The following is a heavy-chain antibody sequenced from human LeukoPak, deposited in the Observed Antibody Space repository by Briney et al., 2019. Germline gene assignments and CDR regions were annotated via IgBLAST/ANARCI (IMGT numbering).Heavy chain of an antibody. CDR2: IFYTGST. D-gene: IGHD6-6*01. CDR3: ARKYPDHWFDP. V-gene: IGHV4-30-4*01. Sequence: SETLSLTCAVSGSSISSGNYYWSWIRQPPGKGLEWIGYIFYTGSTNYSPSLKSRVSISVDTFKNQFSLKLSSVTAADTAVYYCARKYPDHWFDPWGQGTLVTVSS. J-gene: IGHJ5*02. CDR1: GSSISSGNYY.